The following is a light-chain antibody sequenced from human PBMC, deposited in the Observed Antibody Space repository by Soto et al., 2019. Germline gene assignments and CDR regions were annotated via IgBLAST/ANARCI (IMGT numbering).Light chain of an antibody. CDR3: QHSYSTPRT. CDR2: AAS. Sequence: DIQMTQSPSSLSASVGDRVTITCRASQSISSYLNWYQQKPGKAPKLLIYAASSLQSGVPSRFSGSGSGTDFTLTISMLQPEDVATYYCQHSYSTPRTFGQGTKVEIK. V-gene: IGKV1-39*01. J-gene: IGKJ1*01. CDR1: QSISSY.